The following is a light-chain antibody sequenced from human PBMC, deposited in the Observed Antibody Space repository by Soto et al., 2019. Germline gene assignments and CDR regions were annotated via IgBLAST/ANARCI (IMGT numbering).Light chain of an antibody. V-gene: IGLV1-51*01. CDR3: GAWDSSLNVYV. J-gene: IGLJ1*01. CDR2: DSV. CDR1: SSNIENYY. Sequence: QSVLTQPPSVSAAPGQKITISCSGTSSNIENYYVSWYHQLPGTAPKLLIYDSVKRPSGIPDRFSGSKSGTSATLAITGLQTGDEGDYSCGAWDSSLNVYVFGGGTKVTVL.